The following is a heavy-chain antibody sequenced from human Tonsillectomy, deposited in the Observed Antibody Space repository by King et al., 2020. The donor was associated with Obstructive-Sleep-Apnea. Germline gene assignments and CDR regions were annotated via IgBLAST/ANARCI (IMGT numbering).Heavy chain of an antibody. CDR3: TTGGTMVRGVINPNWFDP. CDR1: GFTFSNAW. Sequence: QLVESGGGLVKPGGSLSLSCAASGFTFSNAWMSWVRPAPGKGLEWVGRIKSKTDGGTTDYAAPVKGRFTISRDDSKNTLYLQMNSLKTEDTAVYYCTTGGTMVRGVINPNWFDPWGQGTLVTVSS. D-gene: IGHD3-10*01. V-gene: IGHV3-15*01. CDR2: IKSKTDGGTT. J-gene: IGHJ5*02.